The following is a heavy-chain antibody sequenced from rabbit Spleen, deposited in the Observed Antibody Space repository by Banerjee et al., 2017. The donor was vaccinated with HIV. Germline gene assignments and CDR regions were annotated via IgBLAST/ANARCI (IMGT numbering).Heavy chain of an antibody. CDR2: IDPIFGTT. J-gene: IGHJ6*01. CDR1: GFDFNSFY. D-gene: IGHD1-1*01. CDR3: ARDPAYASGGGASIPYL. V-gene: IGHV1S7*01. Sequence: QLAESGGGLVQPGGSLKLSFNASGFDFNSFYMIWVGQAPGKGLEWIGYIDPIFGTTYYASWVNGRFSISRENTQNTVSLQLNSLTAADTATYFCARDPAYASGGGASIPYLWGPGTLVTVS.